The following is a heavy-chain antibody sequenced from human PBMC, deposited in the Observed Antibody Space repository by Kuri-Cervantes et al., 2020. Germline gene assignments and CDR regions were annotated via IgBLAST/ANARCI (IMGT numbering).Heavy chain of an antibody. Sequence: ASVKVSCKASGYTFTSYYMHWVRQAPGQGLEWMGIINPSGGSTSYAQKFQGRVTMTRDTSTSTVYMELSSLRSEDTAVYYCARDQVPYNGWGPLRGYSYGWYYWGQGTLVTVFS. CDR1: GYTFTSYY. J-gene: IGHJ4*02. V-gene: IGHV1-46*01. CDR2: INPSGGST. CDR3: ARDQVPYNGWGPLRGYSYGWYY. D-gene: IGHD5-18*01.